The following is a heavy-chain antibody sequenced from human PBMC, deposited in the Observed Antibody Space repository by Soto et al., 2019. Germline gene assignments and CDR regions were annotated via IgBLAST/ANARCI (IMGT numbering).Heavy chain of an antibody. CDR2: INPSGGST. D-gene: IGHD6-19*01. J-gene: IGHJ4*01. Sequence: GASVKVSCTASGYTFTSYYMHWVRQAPGQGLEWMGIINPSGGSTSYAQKFQGRVTMTRDTSTSTVYMGLSSLRSEDTAVYYCARIYSSGSYRPDSYFDYWRHGTLVTVSS. CDR1: GYTFTSYY. V-gene: IGHV1-46*01. CDR3: ARIYSSGSYRPDSYFDY.